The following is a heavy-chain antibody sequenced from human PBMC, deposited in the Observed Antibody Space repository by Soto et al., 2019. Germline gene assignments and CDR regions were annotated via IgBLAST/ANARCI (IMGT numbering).Heavy chain of an antibody. Sequence: SETLSLTCTVSGGSINTFYWSWVRQPAGKGLEWIGRIFSSGSTSFNPSLESRVAMSVDTSKNHFSLNLRSVTAADMAVYYCAREGSYSAYNFAHGIQLWSFDFWGQGALVTVSS. CDR1: GGSINTFY. V-gene: IGHV4-4*07. CDR3: AREGSYSAYNFAHGIQLWSFDF. CDR2: IFSSGST. J-gene: IGHJ4*02. D-gene: IGHD5-12*01.